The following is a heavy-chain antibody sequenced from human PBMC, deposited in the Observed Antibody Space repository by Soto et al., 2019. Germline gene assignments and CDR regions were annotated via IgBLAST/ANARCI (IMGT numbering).Heavy chain of an antibody. V-gene: IGHV4-34*01. Sequence: SETLSLTCAVYGGSFSGYYWSWIRQPPGKGLEWIGEINHSGSTNYNPSLKSRVTISVDTSKNQFSLKLSSVTAADTAVYYCVRGYSLGWFDPWGQGTLVTV. J-gene: IGHJ5*02. CDR3: VRGYSLGWFDP. D-gene: IGHD4-4*01. CDR2: INHSGST. CDR1: GGSFSGYY.